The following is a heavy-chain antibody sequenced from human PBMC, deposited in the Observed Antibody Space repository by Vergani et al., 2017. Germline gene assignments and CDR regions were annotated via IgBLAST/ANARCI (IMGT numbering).Heavy chain of an antibody. CDR2: ISSSSSYI. V-gene: IGHV3-21*01. D-gene: IGHD5/OR15-5a*01. CDR3: ARESTDTIAVFDY. J-gene: IGHJ4*02. Sequence: EVQLLESGGGLVKPGGSLRLSCAASGFTFSSYSMNWVRQAPGKGLEWVSSISSSSSYIYYADSVKGRFTISRVNAKNSLYLQMNSLRAEDTAVYYCARESTDTIAVFDYWGQGTLVTVSS. CDR1: GFTFSSYS.